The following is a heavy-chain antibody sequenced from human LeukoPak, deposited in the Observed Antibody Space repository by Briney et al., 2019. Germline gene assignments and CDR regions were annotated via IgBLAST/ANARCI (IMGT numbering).Heavy chain of an antibody. J-gene: IGHJ5*02. CDR3: AGDWGSSSWYENWFDP. V-gene: IGHV6-1*01. Sequence: SQTLSLTCAISGDSVSSNSAAWNWIRQSPSRGLEWLGRTYYRSKWYNDYAVPVKSRITIKPDTSKNQFSLQLNSVTPEDTAVYYCAGDWGSSSWYENWFDPWGQGTLVIVSS. CDR2: TYYRSKWYN. D-gene: IGHD6-13*01. CDR1: GDSVSSNSAA.